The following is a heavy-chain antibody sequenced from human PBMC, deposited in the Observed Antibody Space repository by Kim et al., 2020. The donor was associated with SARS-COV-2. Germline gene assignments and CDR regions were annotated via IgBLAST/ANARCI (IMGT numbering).Heavy chain of an antibody. CDR2: IYDRGST. Sequence: SETLSLTCAVSGGSISSGNWWTWVRPPPGKGLEWIGEIYDRGSTNYNPSLKSRVTISVDKSKNQFSLQVSSVTAADTAVYYCARRDSGWTSDAFDIWGQGTMVTVSS. CDR3: ARRDSGWTSDAFDI. CDR1: GGSISSGNW. J-gene: IGHJ3*02. V-gene: IGHV4-4*02. D-gene: IGHD6-19*01.